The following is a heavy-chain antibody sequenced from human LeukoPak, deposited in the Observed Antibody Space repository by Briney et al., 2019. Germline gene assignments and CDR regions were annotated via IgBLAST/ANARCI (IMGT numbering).Heavy chain of an antibody. CDR1: GGTFSSYA. CDR2: IIPIFGTA. V-gene: IGHV1-69*13. Sequence: SVKVSCKASGGTFSSYAISWVRQAPGQGLEWMGGIIPIFGTANYAQKFQGRVTITADESTSTAYMELSSLRSEDTAVYYCARANYGGIPGAFDIWGQGTMVTVSS. D-gene: IGHD4-23*01. CDR3: ARANYGGIPGAFDI. J-gene: IGHJ3*02.